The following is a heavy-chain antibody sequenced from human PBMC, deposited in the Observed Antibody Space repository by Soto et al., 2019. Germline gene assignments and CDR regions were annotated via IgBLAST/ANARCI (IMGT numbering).Heavy chain of an antibody. CDR2: IYYSGST. J-gene: IGHJ6*02. CDR1: GGSISSYY. D-gene: IGHD2-15*01. V-gene: IGHV4-59*01. CDR3: ARVGGGTYYYYYGMDV. Sequence: SETLSLTCTVSGGSISSYYWSWIRQPPGKGLEWIGYIYYSGSTNYNPSLKSRVTISVDTSKNQFSLKLSSVTAADTAVYYCARVGGGTYYYYYGMDVWGQGTTVTVSS.